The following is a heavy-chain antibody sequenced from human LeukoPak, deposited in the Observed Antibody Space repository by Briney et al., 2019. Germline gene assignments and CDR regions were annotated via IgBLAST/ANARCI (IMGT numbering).Heavy chain of an antibody. CDR2: ISAYNGNT. CDR3: ARDRYYDSSGYIPFDY. Sequence: ASVKVSCKASGYTFNHNYLHWVRQAPGQGLEWMGWISAYNGNTNYAQKLQGRVTMTTDTSTSTAYMELRSLRSDDTAVYYCARDRYYDSSGYIPFDYWGQGTLVTVSS. D-gene: IGHD3-22*01. CDR1: GYTFNHNY. V-gene: IGHV1-18*04. J-gene: IGHJ4*02.